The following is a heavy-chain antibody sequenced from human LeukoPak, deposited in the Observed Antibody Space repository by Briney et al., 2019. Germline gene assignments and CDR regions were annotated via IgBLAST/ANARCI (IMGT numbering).Heavy chain of an antibody. CDR1: GGTFSSYA. CDR3: AGGQGAIMVRGVIMRLGYYYYMDV. J-gene: IGHJ6*03. D-gene: IGHD3-10*01. V-gene: IGHV1-69*05. CDR2: IIPIFGTA. Sequence: SVKVSCKASGGTFSSYAISWVRQAPGQGLEWMGGIIPIFGTANYAQKFQGRVTITTDESTSTAYMELSSLRSEDTAVYYCAGGQGAIMVRGVIMRLGYYYYMDVWGKGTTVTVSS.